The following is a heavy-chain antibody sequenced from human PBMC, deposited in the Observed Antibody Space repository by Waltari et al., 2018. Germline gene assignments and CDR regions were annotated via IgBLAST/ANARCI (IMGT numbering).Heavy chain of an antibody. CDR3: ARVTAPGYKNEWPYFDL. CDR2: MDSSGTT. J-gene: IGHJ4*02. V-gene: IGHV3-66*01. CDR1: GVTVSRNY. Sequence: EEQLVASGGGLIQPGGSLRLSCSASGVTVSRNYMTWVRQAPGWGLEWVAIMDSSGTTYYIASVRGRFTVSRDKSRNILYLQMDSLRPEDTAVDYCARVTAPGYKNEWPYFDLWGQGILVTVSS. D-gene: IGHD5-12*01.